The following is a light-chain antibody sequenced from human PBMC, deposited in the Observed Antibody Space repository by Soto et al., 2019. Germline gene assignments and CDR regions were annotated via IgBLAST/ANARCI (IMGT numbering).Light chain of an antibody. J-gene: IGLJ1*01. CDR2: EVT. CDR3: SSYAGNDNFV. Sequence: SALTQPPSASGSPGQSVAISCTGTSSDVGGYEYVSWYQQHPGKAPKLLIYEVTKRPSGVPDRFSGSKSGSTASLTVSGLQAEDEAEYFCSSYAGNDNFVFGTGTKVTVL. V-gene: IGLV2-8*01. CDR1: SSDVGGYEY.